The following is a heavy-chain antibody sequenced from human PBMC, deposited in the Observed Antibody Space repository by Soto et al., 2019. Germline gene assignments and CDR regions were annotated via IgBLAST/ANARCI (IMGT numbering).Heavy chain of an antibody. CDR1: GDSMRSSRLY. Sequence: SATLSLTCDVSGDSMRSSRLYGGWFRQPPGKGLEWIATVSYTGRSYYNSSLQSRDTISVDTSKNRISLDLRSVTAADTAIYYCARHGHVRERPYYYYGMDVWGQGTTVTVSS. CDR2: VSYTGRS. V-gene: IGHV4-39*01. J-gene: IGHJ6*02. CDR3: ARHGHVRERPYYYYGMDV. D-gene: IGHD1-1*01.